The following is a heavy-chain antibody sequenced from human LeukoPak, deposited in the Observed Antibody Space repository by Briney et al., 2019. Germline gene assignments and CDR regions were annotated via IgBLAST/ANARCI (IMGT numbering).Heavy chain of an antibody. J-gene: IGHJ4*02. CDR2: IKQDGSEK. CDR3: ARRGGSSSRRSPIDY. CDR1: GFTFSDYW. V-gene: IGHV3-7*01. Sequence: GGSLRLSCAASGFTFSDYWMTWVGQAPGKGPEWAANIKQDGSEKYYVDSVRGRFTISRDNAKNSLFLQMNSLRVEDTAVYYCARRGGSSSRRSPIDYWGQGTLVTVSS. D-gene: IGHD6-6*01.